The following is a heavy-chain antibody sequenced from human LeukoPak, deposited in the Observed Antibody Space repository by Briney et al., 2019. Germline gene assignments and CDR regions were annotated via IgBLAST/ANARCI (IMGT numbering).Heavy chain of an antibody. CDR3: ARGWSYFDY. J-gene: IGHJ4*02. CDR1: GFTFSNYW. V-gene: IGHV3-74*01. CDR2: INGDGSTT. D-gene: IGHD2-15*01. Sequence: PGGSLRLSCAASGFTFSNYWMHWVRQAPGKGLVWVSRINGDGSTTGYADSVKGRFTISRDNAKNTLYLQMNSLRAEDTAVYYCARGWSYFDYWGQGTLVTVSS.